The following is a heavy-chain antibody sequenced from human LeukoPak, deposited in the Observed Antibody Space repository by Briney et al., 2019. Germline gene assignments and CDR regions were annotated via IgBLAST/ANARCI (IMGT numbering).Heavy chain of an antibody. D-gene: IGHD6-19*01. CDR3: ARHAGAVAGTGYYYYYMDV. V-gene: IGHV4-4*07. CDR2: IYTSGST. CDR1: GGSISSYY. Sequence: SETLSLTCTVSGGSISSYYWSWIRQPAGKGLEWIGRIYTSGSTNYNPSLKSRVTISVDTSKNQFSLKLSSVTAADTAVYYCARHAGAVAGTGYYYYYMDVWGKGTTVTISS. J-gene: IGHJ6*03.